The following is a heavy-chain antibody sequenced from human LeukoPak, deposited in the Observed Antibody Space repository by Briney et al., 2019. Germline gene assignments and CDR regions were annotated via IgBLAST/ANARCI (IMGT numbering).Heavy chain of an antibody. CDR2: IDHSGST. Sequence: GSLRLSCAASGFTFSSYWMSWIRQPPGKGLEWIGGIDHSGSTNYNPSLKSRVTISVETSKNQFSLKLSSVTAADTAVYYCARQLMIDYYYYYYYMDVWGRGTTVTISS. J-gene: IGHJ6*03. D-gene: IGHD3-22*01. CDR3: ARQLMIDYYYYYYYMDV. V-gene: IGHV4-34*01. CDR1: GFTFSSYW.